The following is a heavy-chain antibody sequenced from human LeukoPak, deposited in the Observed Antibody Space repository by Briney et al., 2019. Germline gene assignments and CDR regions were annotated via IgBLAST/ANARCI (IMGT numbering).Heavy chain of an antibody. D-gene: IGHD6-13*01. Sequence: PSETLSLTCTVSGGSISSHSWTWIRQPPGQGLEWIGYFYYSGSTNYNPSLKSRVTISVDTSKNQFSLRLNSVTAADTAVYYCARTGSSYFYFDYWGQGTLVTVSS. J-gene: IGHJ4*02. CDR3: ARTGSSYFYFDY. CDR2: FYYSGST. CDR1: GGSISSHS. V-gene: IGHV4-59*11.